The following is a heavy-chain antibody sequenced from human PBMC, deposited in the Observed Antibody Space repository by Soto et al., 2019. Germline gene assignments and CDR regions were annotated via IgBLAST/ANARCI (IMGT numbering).Heavy chain of an antibody. V-gene: IGHV3-23*01. CDR2: ISGSGGST. Sequence: GGSLRLSCAASGFTFSSYAMSWVRQAPGKGLEWVSAISGSGGSTYYADSVKGRFTISRDNSKNTLYLQMNSLRAEDTVVYYCAKKGGDSGYYYYYGMDVWGQGTTVTVSS. CDR3: AKKGGDSGYYYYYGMDV. CDR1: GFTFSSYA. D-gene: IGHD1-26*01. J-gene: IGHJ6*02.